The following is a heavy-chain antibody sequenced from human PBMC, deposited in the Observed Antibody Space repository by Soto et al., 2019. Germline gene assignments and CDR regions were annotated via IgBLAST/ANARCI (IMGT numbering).Heavy chain of an antibody. CDR2: ISGGGNDA. CDR1: GFTFSSYA. V-gene: IGHV3-23*01. Sequence: EAQLLESGGGLVQPGGSLVLSCAASGFTFSSYAMSWVRQAPGKGLEWVSSISGGGNDAFYAVSVEGRFTISRDNSRNTLYLQMSSLRADDTAIYYCARSLFLASTDTEPFDYWGQGALVTVSS. CDR3: ARSLFLASTDTEPFDY. D-gene: IGHD3-3*02. J-gene: IGHJ4*02.